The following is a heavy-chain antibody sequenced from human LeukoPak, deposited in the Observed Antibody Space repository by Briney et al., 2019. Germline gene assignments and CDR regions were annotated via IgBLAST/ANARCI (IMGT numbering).Heavy chain of an antibody. Sequence: PGGSLRLSRAASGFTFSSYAMSWVRQAPGKGLEWVSAISSSGGNTYYADSVKGRFTISRDNSKNTLYLQMNSLRAEDTAVYYCAKGHVLLWFGESNYFDYWGQGTLVTVSS. CDR1: GFTFSSYA. CDR3: AKGHVLLWFGESNYFDY. CDR2: ISSSGGNT. V-gene: IGHV3-23*01. D-gene: IGHD3-10*01. J-gene: IGHJ4*02.